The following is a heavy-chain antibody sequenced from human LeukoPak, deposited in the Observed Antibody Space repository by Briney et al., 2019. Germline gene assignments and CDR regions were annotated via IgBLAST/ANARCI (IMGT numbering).Heavy chain of an antibody. V-gene: IGHV4-59*01. CDR2: IYYSGST. CDR3: ATRRDTDAFDI. J-gene: IGHJ3*02. CDR1: GGSISSYY. Sequence: SETLSLTCTVSGGSISSYYWSWMRQPPGKGLEWIGYIYYSGSTNYNPSLKSRVTISVDTSKNQFSLRLSSVTAADTAVYYCATRRDTDAFDIWGQGTMVTVSS.